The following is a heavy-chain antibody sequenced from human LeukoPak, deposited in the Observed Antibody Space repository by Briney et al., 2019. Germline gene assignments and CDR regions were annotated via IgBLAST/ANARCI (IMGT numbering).Heavy chain of an antibody. J-gene: IGHJ1*01. CDR2: ISGRSSHV. CDR1: GFSFSDYD. Sequence: GGSLRLSCSASGFSFSDYDMNWVRQAPGKGLEWVSAISGRSSHVYYGKSVKGRFTISRDNAKNSLYLQLDSLGVEDTAVYYCGRAFPPLRTSSAGDLWGQGTLVTVSS. CDR3: GRAFPPLRTSSAGDL. D-gene: IGHD3-16*01. V-gene: IGHV3-21*01.